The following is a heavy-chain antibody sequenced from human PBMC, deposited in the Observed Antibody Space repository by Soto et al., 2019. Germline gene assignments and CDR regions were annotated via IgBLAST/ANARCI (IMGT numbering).Heavy chain of an antibody. J-gene: IGHJ4*02. D-gene: IGHD3-16*01. Sequence: QVQLVQSGAEVKKPGASVKVSCKASGYTFTSYGISWVRQAPGKGLEWMGWINPYNGNTNYAQKLQGRVTMTTDTSTNTADMELRSLRSDDTAVYYCARDWFGIDYWGQGTLVTVSS. CDR2: INPYNGNT. CDR1: GYTFTSYG. V-gene: IGHV1-18*01. CDR3: ARDWFGIDY.